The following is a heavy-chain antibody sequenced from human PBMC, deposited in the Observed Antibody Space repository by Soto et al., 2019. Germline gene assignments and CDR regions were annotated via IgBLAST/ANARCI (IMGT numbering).Heavy chain of an antibody. Sequence: SETLSLTCTVSGGSISSYYWSWIRQPPGKGLEWIGYIYYSGSTNYNPSLKSRVTISVDTSKNQFSLKLSSVTAADTAVYYCARVRKGYGDYYDYWGQGTLVTVSS. CDR3: ARVRKGYGDYYDY. J-gene: IGHJ4*02. V-gene: IGHV4-59*01. CDR1: GGSISSYY. CDR2: IYYSGST. D-gene: IGHD4-17*01.